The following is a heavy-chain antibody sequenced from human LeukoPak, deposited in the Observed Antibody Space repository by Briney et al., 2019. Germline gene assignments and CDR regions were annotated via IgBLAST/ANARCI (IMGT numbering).Heavy chain of an antibody. V-gene: IGHV5-51*01. D-gene: IGHD3-22*01. Sequence: GESLKISCKGSGYRFTTYWIGWVRQMPGKGLEWMGIIYPGDSDTRYSPSFQGQVTISADKSISTAYLQWSSLKASDTAMYYCARFPPNFYDGSGYYGWFDPGGQGTLVTVSS. CDR3: ARFPPNFYDGSGYYGWFDP. CDR2: IYPGDSDT. J-gene: IGHJ5*02. CDR1: GYRFTTYW.